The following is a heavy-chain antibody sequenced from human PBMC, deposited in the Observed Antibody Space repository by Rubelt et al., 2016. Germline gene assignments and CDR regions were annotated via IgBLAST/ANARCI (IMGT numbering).Heavy chain of an antibody. D-gene: IGHD6-13*01. V-gene: IGHV4-34*01. CDR3: ARQSNCSSPIDY. J-gene: IGHJ4*02. CDR2: NT. Sequence: NTNYNPSLKSRVTISVDTSKNQFSLKLSSVTAADTAVYYCARQSNCSSPIDYWGQGTLVTVSS.